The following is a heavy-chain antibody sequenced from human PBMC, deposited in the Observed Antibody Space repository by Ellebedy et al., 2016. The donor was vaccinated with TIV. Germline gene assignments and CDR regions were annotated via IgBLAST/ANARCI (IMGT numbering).Heavy chain of an antibody. J-gene: IGHJ4*02. CDR1: GFTFSNYA. CDR3: ARVVGWLQLDY. CDR2: INGRAYTT. V-gene: IGHV3-23*01. D-gene: IGHD5-24*01. Sequence: GESLKISCAASGFTFSNYAMSWVRQAPGKGLEWVAGINGRAYTTYYAEAVRGRFTISRDNSRNTLYLQMNSLRAEDTAVYYCARVVGWLQLDYWGQGTLVTVSS.